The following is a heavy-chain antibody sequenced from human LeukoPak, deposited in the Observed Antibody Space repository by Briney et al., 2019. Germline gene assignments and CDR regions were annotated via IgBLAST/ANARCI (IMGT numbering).Heavy chain of an antibody. J-gene: IGHJ4*02. CDR2: ISAYNGNT. V-gene: IGHV1-18*01. CDR3: ARAWGTIAVAGNIDY. CDR1: GYTFTSYG. Sequence: ASVKVSCKASGYTFTSYGISWVRQAPGQGLEWMGWISAYNGNTNYAQKLQGRVTMTTDTSTSTAYMELRSLRSDDTAVYYCARAWGTIAVAGNIDYWGQGTLVTVSS. D-gene: IGHD6-19*01.